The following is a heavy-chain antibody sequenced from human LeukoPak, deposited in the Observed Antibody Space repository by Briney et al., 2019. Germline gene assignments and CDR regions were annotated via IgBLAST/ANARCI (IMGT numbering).Heavy chain of an antibody. V-gene: IGHV4-4*07. J-gene: IGHJ4*02. D-gene: IGHD3-22*01. Sequence: SETLSLTCTVSGGSISSYYWSWIRQPAGKGLEWIGRIYTSGSTNYNPSLKSRVTMSVDTSKNQFSLKLSSVTAADTAVYYCARVAGVYYYDSSGYYTYFDYWGQGTLVTVSS. CDR3: ARVAGVYYYDSSGYYTYFDY. CDR2: IYTSGST. CDR1: GGSISSYY.